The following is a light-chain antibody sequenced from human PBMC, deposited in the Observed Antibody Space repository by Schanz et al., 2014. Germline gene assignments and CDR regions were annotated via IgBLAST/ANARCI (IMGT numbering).Light chain of an antibody. Sequence: DIQMTQSPSPLSASVGDRVTLTCRASQNISDWLAWYQQKPGKAPKVLIYDASSLESGVPSRFSGSGSGTEFTLTISSLQPDDFATYYCQQYNNLFTFGPGTKVDI. CDR3: QQYNNLFT. V-gene: IGKV1-5*01. CDR1: QNISDW. CDR2: DAS. J-gene: IGKJ3*01.